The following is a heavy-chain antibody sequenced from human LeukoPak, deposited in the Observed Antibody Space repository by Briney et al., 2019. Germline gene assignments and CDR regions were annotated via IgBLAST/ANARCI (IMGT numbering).Heavy chain of an antibody. CDR2: IWYDGSNK. J-gene: IGHJ4*02. CDR3: ARDSSGIDY. CDR1: GFTFNSYW. Sequence: PGGSLRLSCAASGFTFNSYWMSWVRQAPGKGLEWVAVIWYDGSNKYYADSVKGRFTISRDNSKNTLYLQMNSLRAEDTAVYYCARDSSGIDYWGQGTLVTVSS. V-gene: IGHV3-33*08. D-gene: IGHD6-19*01.